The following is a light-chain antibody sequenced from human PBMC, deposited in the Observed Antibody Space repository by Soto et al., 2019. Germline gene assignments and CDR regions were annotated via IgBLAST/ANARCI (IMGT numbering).Light chain of an antibody. V-gene: IGKV3-20*01. CDR1: QSVSSTY. J-gene: IGKJ1*01. CDR2: GAS. CDR3: QQYGNSFVG. Sequence: EIVWTQSPGTLSLSPGERATLSCRASQSVSSTYLAWYQHRPGQAPRLLIYGASSRATGIPARFSGSGSGTDFTLIISRLEPEDFAVYYCQQYGNSFVGFGQGTKVDIK.